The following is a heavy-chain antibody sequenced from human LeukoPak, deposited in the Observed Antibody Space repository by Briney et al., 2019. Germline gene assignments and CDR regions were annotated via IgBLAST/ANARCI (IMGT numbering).Heavy chain of an antibody. CDR1: GYTFTSYG. D-gene: IGHD2-15*01. CDR3: ARDGLYCSGGSCYST. V-gene: IGHV1-18*01. J-gene: IGHJ5*02. CDR2: ISAYNGNT. Sequence: GASVKVSCKASGYTFTSYGISWVRQAPGQGLEWMGWISAYNGNTNYAQKLQGRVTTTTDTSTSTAYMELRSLRSDNTAVYYCARDGLYCSGGSCYSTWGQGTLVTVSS.